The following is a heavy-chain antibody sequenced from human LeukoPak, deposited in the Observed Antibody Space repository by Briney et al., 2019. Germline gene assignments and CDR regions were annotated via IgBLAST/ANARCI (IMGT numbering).Heavy chain of an antibody. J-gene: IGHJ4*02. CDR3: ARDADTVGATGTNFDY. Sequence: PGGSLRLSCAASGFTFSSYAMHWVRQAPGKGLEGVAVISYDGSNKYYADSVKGRFTISRDNSKNTLYLQMNSLRAEDTAVYYCARDADTVGATGTNFDYWGQGTLVTVSS. D-gene: IGHD1-26*01. CDR2: ISYDGSNK. V-gene: IGHV3-30-3*01. CDR1: GFTFSSYA.